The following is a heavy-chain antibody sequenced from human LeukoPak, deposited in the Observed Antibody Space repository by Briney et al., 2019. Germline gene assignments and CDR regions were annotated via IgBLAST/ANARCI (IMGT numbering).Heavy chain of an antibody. CDR3: ARPGYCSSTSCYPALY. CDR2: IKQDGSEK. Sequence: GGSLRLSCAASGFTFSSYWMSWVRQAPGKGLEWVANIKQDGSEKYYVDSVKGRFTTSRDNAKNSLYLQMNSLRAEDTAVYYCARPGYCSSTSCYPALYWGQGTLVTVSS. D-gene: IGHD2-2*01. CDR1: GFTFSSYW. V-gene: IGHV3-7*01. J-gene: IGHJ4*02.